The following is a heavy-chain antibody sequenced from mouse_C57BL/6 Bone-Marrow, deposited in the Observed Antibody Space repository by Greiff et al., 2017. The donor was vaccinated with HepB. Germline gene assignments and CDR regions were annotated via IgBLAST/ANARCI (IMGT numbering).Heavy chain of an antibody. D-gene: IGHD2-4*01. J-gene: IGHJ4*01. CDR2: IDPANGNT. Sequence: VQLQQSVAELVRPGASVKLSCTASGFNIKNTYMHWVKQRPEQSLEWIGRIDPANGNTKYAPKFQGKATITADTSSNTAYLQLSSLTSEDTAIYYCASYDYDCYYAMDYWGQGTSVTVSS. V-gene: IGHV14-3*01. CDR1: GFNIKNTY. CDR3: ASYDYDCYYAMDY.